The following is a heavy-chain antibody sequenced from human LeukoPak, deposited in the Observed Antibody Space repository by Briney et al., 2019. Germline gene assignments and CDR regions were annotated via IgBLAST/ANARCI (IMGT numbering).Heavy chain of an antibody. J-gene: IGHJ4*02. D-gene: IGHD3-10*01. V-gene: IGHV3-23*01. CDR3: ARGGSVFAYFFDY. CDR2: ISGSGGTM. CDR1: GVIFSNYA. Sequence: RGSLRLSCAASGVIFSNYAMTWARLTPGKGLEWVSAISGSGGTMYYADSVKGRFTISRDSSTNTLYLQLSSLRAEDTAIYYCARGGSVFAYFFDYWGQGTLVTVSS.